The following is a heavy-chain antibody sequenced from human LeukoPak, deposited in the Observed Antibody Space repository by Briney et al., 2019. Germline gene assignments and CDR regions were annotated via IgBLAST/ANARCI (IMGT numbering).Heavy chain of an antibody. V-gene: IGHV3-7*01. CDR3: ARDRCSSISCFALDY. Sequence: GSLRLSCAASGFPFSSYAMSWVRQAPGKGLEWVANIKKDGSEKYYVDSVKGRFTIFRDNAKNSLYLQMNSLRAEDTAVYYCARDRCSSISCFALDYWGQGTLVTVSS. J-gene: IGHJ4*02. CDR1: GFPFSSYA. D-gene: IGHD2-2*01. CDR2: IKKDGSEK.